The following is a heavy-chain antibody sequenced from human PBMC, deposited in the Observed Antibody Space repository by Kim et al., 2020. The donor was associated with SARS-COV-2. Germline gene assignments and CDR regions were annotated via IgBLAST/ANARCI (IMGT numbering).Heavy chain of an antibody. V-gene: IGHV3-21*01. CDR3: AREYCIGDTCYSGILDS. CDR2: TSPTSTFA. J-gene: IGHJ5*01. D-gene: IGHD2-15*01. Sequence: GGSLRLSCAASGFNFSAYTMNWVRQAPGKGLEWVSSTSPTSTFAYYADSVKGRFTISRDNAKNSLYLQMNSLRAEDTALYYCAREYCIGDTCYSGILDSWGQGTLVTVSS. CDR1: GFNFSAYT.